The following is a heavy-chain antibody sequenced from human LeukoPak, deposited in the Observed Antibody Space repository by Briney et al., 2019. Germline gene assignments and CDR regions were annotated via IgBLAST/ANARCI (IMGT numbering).Heavy chain of an antibody. Sequence: SETLSLTCTVSGGSISSSSYYWGWIRQPPGKGLEWIGSIYYSGSTYYNPSLKSRVTISVDTSKDQFSLKLSSVTAADTAVYYCARDPGFNNYMDVWGKGTTVTVSS. J-gene: IGHJ6*03. CDR2: IYYSGST. CDR3: ARDPGFNNYMDV. V-gene: IGHV4-39*02. D-gene: IGHD2/OR15-2a*01. CDR1: GGSISSSSYY.